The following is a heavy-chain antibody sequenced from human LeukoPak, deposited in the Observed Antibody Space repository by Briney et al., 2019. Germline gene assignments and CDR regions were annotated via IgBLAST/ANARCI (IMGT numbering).Heavy chain of an antibody. CDR1: GFTVSTNY. D-gene: IGHD3-22*01. CDR3: AKDVTYYYDSSGYPFYYYYYMDV. V-gene: IGHV3-53*05. Sequence: GGSLRLSCAASGFTVSTNYVSWVRQAPGKGLEWVSVMYTGGDTYYADSVKGRFTISRDNSKNTLYLQMNSLRAEDTAVYYCAKDVTYYYDSSGYPFYYYYYMDVWGKGTTVTISS. CDR2: MYTGGDT. J-gene: IGHJ6*03.